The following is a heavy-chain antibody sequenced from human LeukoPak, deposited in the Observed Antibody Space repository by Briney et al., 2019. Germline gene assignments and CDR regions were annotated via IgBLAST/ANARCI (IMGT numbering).Heavy chain of an antibody. Sequence: ASVKVSCKASGYTFTSYGISWVRQAPGQGLEWMGWISAYNGNTNYAQKLQGRVTMTTDTSTSTAYMELRSLRSDDTAVYYCARDGPYDFWSGHKQSDAFDIWGQGTMVTVSS. CDR3: ARDGPYDFWSGHKQSDAFDI. CDR1: GYTFTSYG. V-gene: IGHV1-18*01. CDR2: ISAYNGNT. D-gene: IGHD3-3*01. J-gene: IGHJ3*02.